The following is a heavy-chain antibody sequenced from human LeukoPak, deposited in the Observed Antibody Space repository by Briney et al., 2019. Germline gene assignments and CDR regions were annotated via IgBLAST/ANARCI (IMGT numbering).Heavy chain of an antibody. CDR3: ARDTRTTVTYWYFDL. J-gene: IGHJ2*01. V-gene: IGHV4-34*01. Sequence: GSLRLSCAASGFTFSSYAMSWIRQPPGKGLEWIGEINHSGSTNYNPSLKSRVTISVDTSKNQFSLKLSSVAAADTAVYYCARDTRTTVTYWYFDLWGRGTLVTVSS. CDR1: GFTFSSYA. D-gene: IGHD4-17*01. CDR2: INHSGST.